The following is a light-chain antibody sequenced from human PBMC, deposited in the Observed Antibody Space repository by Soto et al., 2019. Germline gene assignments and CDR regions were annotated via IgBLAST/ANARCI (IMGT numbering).Light chain of an antibody. Sequence: DIQMTQSPSTLSASVGDRVTITCRASQSISSWLAWYQQKPGKAPKLLIYKASSLESGVPSRFSGSGSGTELTITISSLQPDDFETYYCQQYNSYSGTFGQGTKVDIK. V-gene: IGKV1-5*03. CDR1: QSISSW. J-gene: IGKJ1*01. CDR2: KAS. CDR3: QQYNSYSGT.